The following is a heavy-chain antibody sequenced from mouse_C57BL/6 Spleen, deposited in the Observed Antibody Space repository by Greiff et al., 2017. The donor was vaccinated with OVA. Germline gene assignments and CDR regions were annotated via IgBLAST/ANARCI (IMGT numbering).Heavy chain of an antibody. J-gene: IGHJ2*01. CDR3: ARIYDGYY. CDR2: IDPSDSYT. CDR1: GYTFTSYW. V-gene: IGHV1-50*01. D-gene: IGHD2-3*01. Sequence: QVQLQQPGAELVKPGASVKLSCKASGYTFTSYWMQWVKQRPGQGLEWIGEIDPSDSYTNYNQKFKGKATLTVDTSSSTAYMQLSSLTSEDSAVYYCARIYDGYYWGQGTTLTVSS.